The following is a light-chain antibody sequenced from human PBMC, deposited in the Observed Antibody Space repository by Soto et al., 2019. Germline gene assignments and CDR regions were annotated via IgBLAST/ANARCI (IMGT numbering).Light chain of an antibody. J-gene: IGLJ2*01. V-gene: IGLV2-8*01. CDR1: SSDVGGYNF. Sequence: QSVLTQTPSASGSPGQSVAISCTGTSSDVGGYNFVSWYQQHPGRAPKVLIYEVNKRASGVPDRFSGSKSGNTASLTVSGLQAEDEADYYCSSYADSNNVLFGGGTKVTVL. CDR3: SSYADSNNVL. CDR2: EVN.